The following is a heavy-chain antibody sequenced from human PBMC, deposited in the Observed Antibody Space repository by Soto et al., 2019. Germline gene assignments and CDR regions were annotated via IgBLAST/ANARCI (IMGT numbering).Heavy chain of an antibody. CDR3: ARDHGGSTWFVAVYYFFGMDV. V-gene: IGHV3-48*02. J-gene: IGHJ6*02. CDR1: GFIFSDYT. Sequence: EVQLVESGGDLVQPGGSLRLSCAASGFIFSDYTMTWVRQAPGRGLEFVSHISSSGDAIFYAESVKGRFTVSRDNAKNSLYLQMNSLRYDDTAVYFCARDHGGSTWFVAVYYFFGMDVWGQGTAVTVSS. CDR2: ISSSGDAI. D-gene: IGHD6-13*01.